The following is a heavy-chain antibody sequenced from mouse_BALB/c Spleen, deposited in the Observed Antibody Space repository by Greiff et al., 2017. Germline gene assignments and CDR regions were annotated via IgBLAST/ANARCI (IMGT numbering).Heavy chain of an antibody. CDR3: TRNWEGIYYYAMDY. Sequence: VQLKESGTVLARPGASVKMSCKASGYTFTSYWMHWVKQRPGQGLEWIGAIYPGNSDTSYNQKFKGKAKLTAVTSTSTAYMELSSLTNEDSAVYYCTRNWEGIYYYAMDYWGQGTSVTVSS. J-gene: IGHJ4*01. V-gene: IGHV1-5*01. CDR2: IYPGNSDT. D-gene: IGHD4-1*01. CDR1: GYTFTSYW.